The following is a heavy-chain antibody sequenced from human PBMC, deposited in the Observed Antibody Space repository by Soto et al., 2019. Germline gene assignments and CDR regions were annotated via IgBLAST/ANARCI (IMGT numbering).Heavy chain of an antibody. CDR2: ISSNGGST. D-gene: IGHD6-19*01. CDR3: ARVKAVAGGSTFVAFDI. V-gene: IGHV3-64*01. Sequence: GGSLRLSCAASGFTFSSYAMHWVRQAPGKGLEYVSAISSNGGSTYYANSVKGRFTIPRDNSKNTLYLQMGSLRAEDMAVYYCARVKAVAGGSTFVAFDIWGQGTMVTVSS. CDR1: GFTFSSYA. J-gene: IGHJ3*02.